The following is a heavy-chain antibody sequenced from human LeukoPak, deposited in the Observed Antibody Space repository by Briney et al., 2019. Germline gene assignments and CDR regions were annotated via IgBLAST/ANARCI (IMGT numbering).Heavy chain of an antibody. D-gene: IGHD3-10*01. CDR1: GFTFSSYG. Sequence: GRSLRLSCAASGFTFSSYGMHWVRQAPGKGLEWVAVIWYDGSNKYYADSVKGRFTISRDNSKNTLYLQMNSLRAEDTAVYYCARDGEVRGVTGSYWGQGTLVTVSS. CDR3: ARDGEVRGVTGSY. V-gene: IGHV3-33*01. CDR2: IWYDGSNK. J-gene: IGHJ4*02.